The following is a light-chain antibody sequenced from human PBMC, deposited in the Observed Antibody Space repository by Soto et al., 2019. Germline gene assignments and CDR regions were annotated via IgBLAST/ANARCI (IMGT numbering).Light chain of an antibody. Sequence: EIVLTQSPATLSLSPGERATLSCRASQSVSSYLAWYQQKPGQAPRLLIYDASNRATGIPARFSGSGSGTDFTLTISSLEPKDFAVYYCQQRSNWSYTFGQGTKLEIK. CDR1: QSVSSY. J-gene: IGKJ2*01. CDR3: QQRSNWSYT. CDR2: DAS. V-gene: IGKV3-11*01.